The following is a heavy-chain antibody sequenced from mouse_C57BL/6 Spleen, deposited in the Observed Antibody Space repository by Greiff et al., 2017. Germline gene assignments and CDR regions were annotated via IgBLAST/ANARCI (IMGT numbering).Heavy chain of an antibody. CDR3: ARVLGYYAMDD. J-gene: IGHJ4*01. CDR2: IDPNSGGT. V-gene: IGHV1-72*01. Sequence: VQLQQPGAELVKPGASVKLSCKASGYTFTSYWMHWVKQRPGRGLEWIGRIDPNSGGTKYNEKFKSKATLTVDKPASPAYMQLSSLTSEDSAVYYCARVLGYYAMDDWGQRTSVTVSS. CDR1: GYTFTSYW.